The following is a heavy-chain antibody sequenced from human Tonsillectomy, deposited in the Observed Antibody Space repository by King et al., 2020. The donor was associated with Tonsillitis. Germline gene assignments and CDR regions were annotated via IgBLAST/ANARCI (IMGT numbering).Heavy chain of an antibody. D-gene: IGHD3-22*01. CDR1: GGSFSSYA. J-gene: IGHJ4*02. CDR2: IVPVFDAP. V-gene: IGHV1-69*06. Sequence: VQLVESGAEVKTPGSSVKVSCTASGGSFSSYAISWVRQAPGQGLEWMGGIVPVFDAPIYKQKFQGRVTISADRSTKTAYMDLSSLRSEDTAVYFCARGPSLGGLSGYHFYFDSWGQGTLVTVSS. CDR3: ARGPSLGGLSGYHFYFDS.